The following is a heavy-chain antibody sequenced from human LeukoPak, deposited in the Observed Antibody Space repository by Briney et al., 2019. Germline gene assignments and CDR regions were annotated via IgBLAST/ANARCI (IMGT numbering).Heavy chain of an antibody. Sequence: PGGSLRLSCAASGFTFSSYSMNWVRQAPGKELEWVSSISSSSSYIYYADSVKGRFTISRDNAKNSLYLQMNSLRAEDTAVYYCARDYRNYDSLLWDYWGQGTLVTVSS. J-gene: IGHJ4*02. CDR2: ISSSSSYI. V-gene: IGHV3-21*01. CDR3: ARDYRNYDSLLWDY. D-gene: IGHD3-22*01. CDR1: GFTFSSYS.